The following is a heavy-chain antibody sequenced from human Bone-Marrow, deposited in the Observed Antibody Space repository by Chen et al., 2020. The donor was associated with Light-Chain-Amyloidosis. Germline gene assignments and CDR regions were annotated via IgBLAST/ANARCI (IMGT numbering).Heavy chain of an antibody. Sequence: EVQLLESGGGLVQPGGSLRLSCAASGFTFSSYAMSWVRQAPGKGLEWVSAISGSGGSTYYADSVKGRFTISRDNSKNTLYLQMNSLRAEDTAVYYCDILTGYSPDPRDYWGQGTLVTVSS. CDR1: GFTFSSYA. CDR3: DILTGYSPDPRDY. J-gene: IGHJ4*02. V-gene: IGHV3-23*01. CDR2: ISGSGGST. D-gene: IGHD3-9*01.